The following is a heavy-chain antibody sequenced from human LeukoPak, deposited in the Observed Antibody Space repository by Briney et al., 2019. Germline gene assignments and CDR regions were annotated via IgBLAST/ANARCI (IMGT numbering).Heavy chain of an antibody. Sequence: PGGSLRLSCAASGFTFSSYAMSWVRQAPGKGLEWVSTISGSGGSTYYADSVKGRFTISRDNSKNTLYLQMNSLRAEDTAVYYCARGGENSYEPNDYWGQGTLVTVSS. D-gene: IGHD5-18*01. CDR1: GFTFSSYA. CDR3: ARGGENSYEPNDY. V-gene: IGHV3-23*01. CDR2: ISGSGGST. J-gene: IGHJ4*02.